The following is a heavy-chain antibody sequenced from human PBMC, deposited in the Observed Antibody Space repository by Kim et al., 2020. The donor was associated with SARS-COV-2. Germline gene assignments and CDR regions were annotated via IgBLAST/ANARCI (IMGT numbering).Heavy chain of an antibody. J-gene: IGHJ5*02. CDR3: ARQVRVRGFDP. CDR2: T. D-gene: IGHD3-10*01. Sequence: TNSKPCLESRVTISVDTSKDQFSLKLSAVTAADTAVYYSARQVRVRGFDPWGQGTLVTVSS. V-gene: IGHV4-59*08.